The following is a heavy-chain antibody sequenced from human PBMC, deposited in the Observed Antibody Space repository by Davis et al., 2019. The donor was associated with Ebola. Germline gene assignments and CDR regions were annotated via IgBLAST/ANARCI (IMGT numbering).Heavy chain of an antibody. CDR1: GFTFSSYA. CDR2: ISGSGGST. CDR3: LRQLVLYFDY. D-gene: IGHD6-13*01. Sequence: GESLKISCAASGFTFSSYAMSWVRQAPGKGLEWVPAISGSGGSTYYADSVKGRFTISRDNSKNTLYLQMNSLRAEDTAVYYCLRQLVLYFDYWGQGTLVTVSS. V-gene: IGHV3-23*01. J-gene: IGHJ4*02.